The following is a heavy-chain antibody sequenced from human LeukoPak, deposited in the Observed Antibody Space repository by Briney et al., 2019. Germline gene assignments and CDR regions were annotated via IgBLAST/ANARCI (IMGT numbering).Heavy chain of an antibody. D-gene: IGHD3-9*01. CDR2: ISGSGGST. Sequence: PGGSLRLSCAASGFTFSSYGMHWVRQAPGKGLEWVSAISGSGGSTYYADSVKGRFTISRDNSKNTLYLQMNSLIAEDTAVYYCAKAGGLLRYFDRFDPWGQGTLVTVSS. CDR1: GFTFSSYG. J-gene: IGHJ5*02. V-gene: IGHV3-23*01. CDR3: AKAGGLLRYFDRFDP.